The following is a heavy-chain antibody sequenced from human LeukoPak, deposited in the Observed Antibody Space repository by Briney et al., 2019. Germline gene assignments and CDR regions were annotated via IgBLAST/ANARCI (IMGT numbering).Heavy chain of an antibody. CDR3: ARGDRPREVPPRIRKKNAFDI. V-gene: IGHV4-38-2*02. CDR1: GYSISSGYY. CDR2: INHSGST. J-gene: IGHJ3*02. Sequence: PSETLSLTCTVSGYSISSGYYWGWIRQPPGKGLEWIGEINHSGSTNYSPSLKGRVTISVDTSKNQFSLKLSSVTAADTAVYYCARGDRPREVPPRIRKKNAFDIWGQGTMVTVSS. D-gene: IGHD2-2*01.